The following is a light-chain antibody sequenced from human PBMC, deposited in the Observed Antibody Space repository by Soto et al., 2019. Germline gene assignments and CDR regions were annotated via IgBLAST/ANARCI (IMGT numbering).Light chain of an antibody. Sequence: EIVLTQSPGSLSLSPGERAILSCRASQSVSSSYLAWYQQKPGQAPRLLIYGASTRATGIPDRFSGSGSGTDFTLTISRLGPEDFAVYYCQQYGSSQYTFGQGTKLEIK. CDR3: QQYGSSQYT. J-gene: IGKJ2*01. CDR2: GAS. CDR1: QSVSSSY. V-gene: IGKV3-20*01.